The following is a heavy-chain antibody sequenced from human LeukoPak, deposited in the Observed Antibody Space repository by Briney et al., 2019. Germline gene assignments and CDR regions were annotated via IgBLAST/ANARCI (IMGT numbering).Heavy chain of an antibody. Sequence: GGSLRLSCAASGFTFSSYAMSWVRQAPGKGLEWVSAISGSGGGTYYADSVKGRFTISRDNSKNTLYLQMNSLRAEDTAVYYCAKDLGGNGLPVAFDTWGQGTMVTVSS. CDR1: GFTFSSYA. J-gene: IGHJ3*02. CDR3: AKDLGGNGLPVAFDT. D-gene: IGHD3-16*01. CDR2: ISGSGGGT. V-gene: IGHV3-23*01.